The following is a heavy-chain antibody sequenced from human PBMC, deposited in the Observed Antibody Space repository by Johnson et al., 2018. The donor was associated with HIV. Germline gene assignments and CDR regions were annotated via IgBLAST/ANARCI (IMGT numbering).Heavy chain of an antibody. CDR3: ASQVRGLRLGVDAFDI. J-gene: IGHJ3*02. CDR1: GFTFSSYG. V-gene: IGHV3-23*04. Sequence: VQLVESGGGVVRPGGSLRLSCAASGFTFSSYGMSWVRQAPGKGLEWVSGITGTGGSTYYADSVKGRFTISRDNSKNTLYLQMNSLRAEDTAVYYCASQVRGLRLGVDAFDIWGQGTLVTVSS. D-gene: IGHD5-12*01. CDR2: ITGTGGST.